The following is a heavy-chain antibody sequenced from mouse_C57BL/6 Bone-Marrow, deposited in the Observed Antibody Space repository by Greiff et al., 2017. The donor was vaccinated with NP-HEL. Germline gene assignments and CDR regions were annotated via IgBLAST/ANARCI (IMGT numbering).Heavy chain of an antibody. J-gene: IGHJ3*01. V-gene: IGHV5-16*02. CDR1: GFTFSDYY. CDR3: ARREAPAY. Sequence: EVKLMESEGGLVQPGSSMKLSCTASGFTFSDYYMAWVRQVPEKGLEWVANINYDGSSTYYLDSLKSRFIISRDNAKNILYLQMSSLKSEDTATYYCARREAPAYWGQGTLVTVSA. CDR2: INYDGSST.